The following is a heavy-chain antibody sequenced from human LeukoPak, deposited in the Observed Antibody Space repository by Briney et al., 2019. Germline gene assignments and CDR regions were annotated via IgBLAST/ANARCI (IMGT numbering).Heavy chain of an antibody. CDR2: VRNDGSDK. CDR3: AKHYYGSGSQKYYFDY. CDR1: GFVFGDYG. V-gene: IGHV3-30*02. J-gene: IGHJ4*02. Sequence: GGSLRLSCAASGFVFGDYGMHWVRQAPGKGLEWVTMVRNDGSDKYYADSVKGRFTISRDNSKNTRYLQMNSLRPEDTAVYYCAKHYYGSGSQKYYFDYWGQGTLVTVSS. D-gene: IGHD3-10*01.